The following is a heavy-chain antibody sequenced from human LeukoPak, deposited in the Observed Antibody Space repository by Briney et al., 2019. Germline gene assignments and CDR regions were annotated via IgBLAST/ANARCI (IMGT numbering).Heavy chain of an antibody. D-gene: IGHD2-2*02. Sequence: SETLSLTCAVSGYSISSGYYWSWIRQPAGKGLEWIGRIYTSGSTNYNPSLKSRVTISVDTSKNQFSLKLSSVTAADTAVYYCARDQYCSSTSCHNNWFDPWGQGTLVTVSS. CDR1: GYSISSGYY. CDR3: ARDQYCSSTSCHNNWFDP. CDR2: IYTSGST. J-gene: IGHJ5*02. V-gene: IGHV4-61*02.